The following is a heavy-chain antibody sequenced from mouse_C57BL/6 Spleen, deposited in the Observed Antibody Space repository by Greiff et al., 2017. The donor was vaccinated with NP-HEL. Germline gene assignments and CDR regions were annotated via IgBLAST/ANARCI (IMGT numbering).Heavy chain of an antibody. J-gene: IGHJ2*01. Sequence: QVQLQQPGAELVKPGASVKLSCKASGYTFTSYWMQWVKQRPGQGLEWIGEIDPSDSYTNYNQKFKGKATLTVDTSSSTSYMQLSSLTSEDSADYYCAKSDGSLDYFDYWGQGTTLTVSA. CDR1: GYTFTSYW. D-gene: IGHD1-1*02. CDR2: IDPSDSYT. CDR3: AKSDGSLDYFDY. V-gene: IGHV1-50*01.